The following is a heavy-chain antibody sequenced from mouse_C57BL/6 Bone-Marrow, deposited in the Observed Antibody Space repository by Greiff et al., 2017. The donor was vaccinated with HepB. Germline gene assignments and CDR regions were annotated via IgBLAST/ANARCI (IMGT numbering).Heavy chain of an antibody. J-gene: IGHJ1*03. D-gene: IGHD1-1*01. CDR2: IFPGSGST. Sequence: LQESGPELVKPGASVKISCKASGYTFTDYYINWVKQRPGQGLEWIGWIFPGSGSTYYNEKFKGKATLTVDKSSSTAYMLLSSLTSEDSAVYFCARNDYGSSYWYFDVWGTGTTVTVSS. V-gene: IGHV1-75*01. CDR3: ARNDYGSSYWYFDV. CDR1: GYTFTDYY.